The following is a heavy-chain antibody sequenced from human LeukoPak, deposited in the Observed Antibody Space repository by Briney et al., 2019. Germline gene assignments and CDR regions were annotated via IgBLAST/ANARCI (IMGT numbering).Heavy chain of an antibody. Sequence: GGSLRLSCAASGFPFSSYSMNWVRQAPGKGLEWVSYISSSSSTIYYADSVKGRFTISRDNAKNSLYLQMNSLRAEDTAVYYCARTHIAAAGYDAFDIWGQGTMVTVSS. J-gene: IGHJ3*02. CDR3: ARTHIAAAGYDAFDI. D-gene: IGHD6-13*01. V-gene: IGHV3-48*01. CDR1: GFPFSSYS. CDR2: ISSSSSTI.